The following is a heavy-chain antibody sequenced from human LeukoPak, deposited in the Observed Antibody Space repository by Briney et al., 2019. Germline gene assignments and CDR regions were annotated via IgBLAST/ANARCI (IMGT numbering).Heavy chain of an antibody. V-gene: IGHV4-4*02. J-gene: IGHJ4*02. CDR3: ARVGRDDYGDYGAFDY. Sequence: PSETLSLTCTVSGGSISSGDYYWSWVRQPPGKGLEWIGEIYHSGSTNYNPSLKSRVTISVDKSKNQFSLKLSSVTAADTAVYYCARVGRDDYGDYGAFDYWGQGTLVTVSS. D-gene: IGHD4-17*01. CDR2: IYHSGST. CDR1: GGSISSGDYY.